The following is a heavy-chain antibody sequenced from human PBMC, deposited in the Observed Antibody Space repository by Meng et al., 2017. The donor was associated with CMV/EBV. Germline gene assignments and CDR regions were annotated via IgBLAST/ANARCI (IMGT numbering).Heavy chain of an antibody. V-gene: IGHV3-7*01. CDR2: IKQDGSEK. CDR1: GFTVSSYW. CDR3: ARENWGDAFDI. Sequence: GESLKISCAASGFTVSSYWMSWVRQAPGKGLEWVANIKQDGSEKYYVDSVKGRFTISRDNAKNSLYLQMNSLRAEDTAVYYCARENWGDAFDIWGQGTMVTVSS. D-gene: IGHD7-27*01. J-gene: IGHJ3*02.